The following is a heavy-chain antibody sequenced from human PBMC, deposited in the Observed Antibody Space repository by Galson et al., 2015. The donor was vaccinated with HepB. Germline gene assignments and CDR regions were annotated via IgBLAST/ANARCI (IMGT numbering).Heavy chain of an antibody. CDR3: ALSSGDSSRSGGDY. Sequence: SVKVSCKASGYSFTEYAMNWVRQAPGQGLEWMGWINTDTGNPTYAQDFTGRFVFSLDTSVSTAYLQISSLKTEDTAVYYCALSSGDSSRSGGDYWGQGTLVTVSS. D-gene: IGHD3-22*01. CDR1: GYSFTEYA. J-gene: IGHJ4*02. V-gene: IGHV7-4-1*02. CDR2: INTDTGNP.